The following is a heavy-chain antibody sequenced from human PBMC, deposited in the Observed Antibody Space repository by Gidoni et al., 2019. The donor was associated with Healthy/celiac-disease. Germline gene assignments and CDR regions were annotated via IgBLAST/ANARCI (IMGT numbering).Heavy chain of an antibody. CDR1: GFTVSSYA. CDR2: IIVSGGIT. V-gene: IGHV3-23*01. D-gene: IGHD2-2*03. Sequence: EVQLLESGGGWGQPGGARRRSGAAAGFTVSSYAMSWVRQAPGKGLAWVSAIIVSGGITYYASSVKGRFTISRDNSNNPLYLQMNSLRAEDTAVYYCANDSDPPLMGIVVVPAAIDYWGQGTLVTVSS. CDR3: ANDSDPPLMGIVVVPAAIDY. J-gene: IGHJ4*02.